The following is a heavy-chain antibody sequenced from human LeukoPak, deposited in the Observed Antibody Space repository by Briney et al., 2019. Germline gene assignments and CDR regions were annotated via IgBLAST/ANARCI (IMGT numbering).Heavy chain of an antibody. J-gene: IGHJ5*02. Sequence: PGGSLRLSCAASGFTFSSYEMNWVRQAPGKRLEWVSYISSSGSTIYYADSVKGRFTISRDNAKNSLYLQMNSLRAEDTAVYYCARGSWEAAAGIWFDPWGQGTLVTVSS. D-gene: IGHD6-13*01. CDR2: ISSSGSTI. CDR1: GFTFSSYE. CDR3: ARGSWEAAAGIWFDP. V-gene: IGHV3-48*03.